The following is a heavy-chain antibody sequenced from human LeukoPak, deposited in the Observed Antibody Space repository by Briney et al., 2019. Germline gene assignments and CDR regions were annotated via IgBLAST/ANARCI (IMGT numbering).Heavy chain of an antibody. CDR3: ARYSRIAARPDPVHYYGMDV. Sequence: PSETLSLTCAVYGGSFSGYYWSWIRQPPGKGLEWIGEINHSGSTNYNPSLKSRVTISVDTSKNQFSLKLSSVTAAGTAVYYCARYSRIAARPDPVHYYGMDVWGQGTTVTVSS. CDR2: INHSGST. J-gene: IGHJ6*02. CDR1: GGSFSGYY. V-gene: IGHV4-34*01. D-gene: IGHD6-6*01.